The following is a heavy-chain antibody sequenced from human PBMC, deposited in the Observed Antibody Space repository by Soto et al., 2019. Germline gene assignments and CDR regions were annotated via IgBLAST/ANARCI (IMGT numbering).Heavy chain of an antibody. V-gene: IGHV3-73*01. J-gene: IGHJ6*02. CDR3: TSQYIWNYYYYYGMEV. CDR1: GITFSGSA. D-gene: IGHD1-20*01. CDR2: IRSKANSYAA. Sequence: TRGSLRLSCAASGITFSGSAMHWVRQASGKGLEWVGRIRSKANSYAAAYAASVKGRFTISRDDSKNTAYLQMNSLKTEDTAVYYCTSQYIWNYYYYYGMEVWGQGTTVTVSS.